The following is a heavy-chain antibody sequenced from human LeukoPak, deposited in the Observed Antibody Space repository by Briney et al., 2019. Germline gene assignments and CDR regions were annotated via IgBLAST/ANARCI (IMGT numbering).Heavy chain of an antibody. V-gene: IGHV3-30*18. CDR2: ISYDGSYK. CDR1: GFTFSSCG. J-gene: IGHJ6*02. CDR3: AKDQGKYYYYGMDV. Sequence: GGSLRLSCAASGFTFSSCGMHWVRQAPGKGLEWVAVISYDGSYKYYADSVKGRFTISRDNSKNTLYLQMNSLRGEDTAVYYCAKDQGKYYYYGMDVWGLGTTVTVSS.